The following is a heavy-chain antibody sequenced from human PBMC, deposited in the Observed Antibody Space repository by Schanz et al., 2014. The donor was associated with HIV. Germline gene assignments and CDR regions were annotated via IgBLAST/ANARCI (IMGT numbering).Heavy chain of an antibody. CDR2: LFGSNE. Sequence: VQLVESGGGLVKPGGSLRLSCAASGFSSSNSVIHWVRQAPGKGLEWVAALFGSNEHYKESVKGRFTVSGDTSKNTVDLQMTSLRPEDAAVYYCAKDTTAAGRGYFQHWGQGPLVTVSS. V-gene: IGHV3-30*04. CDR1: GFSSSNSV. CDR3: AKDTTAAGRGYFQH. J-gene: IGHJ1*01. D-gene: IGHD6-13*01.